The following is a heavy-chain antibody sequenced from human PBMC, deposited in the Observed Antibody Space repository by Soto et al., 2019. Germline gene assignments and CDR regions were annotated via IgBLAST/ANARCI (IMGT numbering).Heavy chain of an antibody. Sequence: SLRLSCAASGFTFSSYWMHWVRQAPGKGLEWVAVISFDGNIKYYADSVKGRFTISRDSSKTTLFLQMDSLRAEDTAVYFCAKVSEGSMITFGGVIASWGQGTLVTVSS. D-gene: IGHD3-16*01. CDR2: ISFDGNIK. CDR3: AKVSEGSMITFGGVIAS. J-gene: IGHJ5*01. V-gene: IGHV3-30*18. CDR1: GFTFSSYW.